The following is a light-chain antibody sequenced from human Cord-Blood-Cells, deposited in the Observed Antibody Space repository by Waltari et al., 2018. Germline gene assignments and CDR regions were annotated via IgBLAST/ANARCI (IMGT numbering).Light chain of an antibody. J-gene: IGLJ3*02. CDR1: ALPTKF. Sequence: SYELTQPPSVSVSPGQTARITCSGDALPTKFAYWYQQKSGQAPVLVIYEDRKRPSGIPERFSGSSSGTMATLTISGAQVEDEADYYCYSTDSSGNRVFGGGTKLTVL. CDR3: YSTDSSGNRV. V-gene: IGLV3-10*01. CDR2: EDR.